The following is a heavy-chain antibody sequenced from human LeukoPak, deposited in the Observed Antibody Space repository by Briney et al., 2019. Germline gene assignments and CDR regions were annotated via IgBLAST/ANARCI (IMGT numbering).Heavy chain of an antibody. Sequence: PSETLSLTCTVSGGSISSSNYYWGWIRQPPGKGLEWIGSVYYSGSTYYNPSLKSRITISVDTSKNQFSLMLSSVTAADTAVYYCARLGWGCGFIDYWGQGTLVTVSS. CDR3: ARLGWGCGFIDY. CDR2: VYYSGST. CDR1: GGSISSSNYY. V-gene: IGHV4-39*01. J-gene: IGHJ4*02. D-gene: IGHD6-25*01.